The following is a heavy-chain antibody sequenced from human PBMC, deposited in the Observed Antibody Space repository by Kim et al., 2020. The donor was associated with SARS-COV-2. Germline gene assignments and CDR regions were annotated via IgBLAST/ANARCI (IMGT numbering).Heavy chain of an antibody. CDR2: ISAYNGNT. V-gene: IGHV1-18*01. CDR3: ASDNPLLEQWLAFAY. J-gene: IGHJ4*02. Sequence: ASVKVSCKASGYTFTSYGISWVRQAPGQGLEWMGWISAYNGNTNYAQKLQGRVTMTTDPSTSTAYMELRSLRSDYTAVYYCASDNPLLEQWLAFAYWGQG. D-gene: IGHD6-19*01. CDR1: GYTFTSYG.